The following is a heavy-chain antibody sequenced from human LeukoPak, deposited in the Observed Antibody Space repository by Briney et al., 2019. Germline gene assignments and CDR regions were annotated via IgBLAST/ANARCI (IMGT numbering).Heavy chain of an antibody. D-gene: IGHD5-24*01. CDR1: GGTFSSYA. CDR2: IIPIFGTA. CDR3: ATGRWLQLGYYYYYMDV. V-gene: IGHV1-69*05. J-gene: IGHJ6*03. Sequence: ASVKVSCKASGGTFSSYAISWARQAPGQGLEWMGGIIPIFGTANYAQKFQGRVTITTDESTSTAYMELSSLRSEDTAVYYCATGRWLQLGYYYYYMDVWGKGTTVTVSS.